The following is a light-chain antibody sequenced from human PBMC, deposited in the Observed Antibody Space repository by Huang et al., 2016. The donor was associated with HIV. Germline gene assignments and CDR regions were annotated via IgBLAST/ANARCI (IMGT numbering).Light chain of an antibody. Sequence: EIVLTQSPGSLSLAPGEGATLSCRASQSVNKNYLAWDQQKPGKAPRLLIFSASNRATGIPDRFGCSGSGTDFTLTIRSLEPEDFAMYYCQQYGSSPWTFGQGTKVEVK. J-gene: IGKJ1*01. CDR1: QSVNKNY. CDR2: SAS. V-gene: IGKV3-20*01. CDR3: QQYGSSPWT.